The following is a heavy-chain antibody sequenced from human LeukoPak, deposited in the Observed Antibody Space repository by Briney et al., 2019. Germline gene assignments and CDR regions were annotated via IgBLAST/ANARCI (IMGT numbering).Heavy chain of an antibody. CDR3: ARGDYGDFYYFDY. Sequence: GGSLRLSCAASGFTVSSNYMSWVRQAPGKGLEWVSVIYSGGSTYYADSEKGRFTISRDNSKNTLYLQMNSLRAEDTAVYYCARGDYGDFYYFDYWGQGTLVTVSS. CDR2: IYSGGST. V-gene: IGHV3-66*01. J-gene: IGHJ4*02. D-gene: IGHD4-17*01. CDR1: GFTVSSNY.